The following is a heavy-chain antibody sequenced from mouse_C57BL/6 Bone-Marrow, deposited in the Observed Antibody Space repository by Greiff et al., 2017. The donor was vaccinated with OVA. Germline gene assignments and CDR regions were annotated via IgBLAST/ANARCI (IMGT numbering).Heavy chain of an antibody. CDR2: IDPSDSYT. CDR3: ARSDYYGSSYDWYFDG. V-gene: IGHV1-69*01. J-gene: IGHJ1*03. CDR1: GYTFTSYW. Sequence: QVQLQQPGAELVMPGASVKLSCKASGYTFTSYWMHWVKQRPGQGLEWIGEIDPSDSYTNYNQKFKGKSTLTVDKSSSTAYMQLSSLTSEDSAVYYCARSDYYGSSYDWYFDGWGTGTTVTVSS. D-gene: IGHD1-1*01.